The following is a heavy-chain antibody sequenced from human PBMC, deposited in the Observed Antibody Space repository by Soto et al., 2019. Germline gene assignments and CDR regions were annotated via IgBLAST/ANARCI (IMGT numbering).Heavy chain of an antibody. CDR2: VNPSSGST. J-gene: IGHJ3*01. CDR3: ARWAPDAFHV. Sequence: QVQLVQSGAEVKKPGASVKVSCKASGYSFTTYNIHWVRQAPGQGLEWMGVVNPSSGSTSYAQKFQGRVTMTRDTSTSTVYMELSSLRSEDAAVYFCARWAPDAFHVWGQGTFVTVSS. V-gene: IGHV1-46*01. CDR1: GYSFTTYN.